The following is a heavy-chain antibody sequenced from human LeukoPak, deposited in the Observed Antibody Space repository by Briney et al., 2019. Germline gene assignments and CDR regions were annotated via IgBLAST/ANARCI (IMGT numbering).Heavy chain of an antibody. V-gene: IGHV3-23*01. CDR1: GFTFSSYP. J-gene: IGHJ3*02. CDR3: ARLGANCSSTSCYLVLRAFDI. Sequence: GGSLRLSCVASGFTFSSYPMSWVPQAPGKGREWVSVISGSGGSTYYADSVKGRFTISRDNSKNTLYLQMNSLRAEDTAVYYCARLGANCSSTSCYLVLRAFDIWGQGTMVTVSS. CDR2: ISGSGGST. D-gene: IGHD2-2*01.